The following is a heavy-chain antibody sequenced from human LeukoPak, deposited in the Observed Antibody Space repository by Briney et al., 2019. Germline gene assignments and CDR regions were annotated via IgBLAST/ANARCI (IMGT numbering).Heavy chain of an antibody. D-gene: IGHD1-20*01. J-gene: IGHJ5*02. Sequence: GGSLRLSCAASGFIFSSYSMNWVRQALGEGLERVSSIRSSSSYIYYAESVKGRFTISRDNANNSMYLQMNSLRAEDTAVYYCARERGITASADWFDPWGRGTLVTVSS. CDR2: IRSSSSYI. CDR1: GFIFSSYS. CDR3: ARERGITASADWFDP. V-gene: IGHV3-21*01.